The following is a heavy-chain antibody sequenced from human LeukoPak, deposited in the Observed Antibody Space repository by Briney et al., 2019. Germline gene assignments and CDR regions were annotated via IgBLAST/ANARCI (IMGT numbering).Heavy chain of an antibody. J-gene: IGHJ4*02. Sequence: ASVKVSCKASGYTFTSYGISWVRQAPGQGLEWMGWISAYNGNTNYAQKLQGRVTMTTDTSTSTAYMELRSLRSEDTAVYYCARGYYDYVWGSYRDYWGQGTLVTVSS. V-gene: IGHV1-18*01. CDR3: ARGYYDYVWGSYRDY. CDR1: GYTFTSYG. D-gene: IGHD3-16*02. CDR2: ISAYNGNT.